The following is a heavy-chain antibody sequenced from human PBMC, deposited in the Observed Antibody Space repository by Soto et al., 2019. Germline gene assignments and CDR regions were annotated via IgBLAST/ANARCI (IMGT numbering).Heavy chain of an antibody. CDR3: ASLSAPVDC. V-gene: IGHV3-74*01. Sequence: EVQLVESVGGLVQPGGSLRLSCAASGLSGYWMHWVRQAPGKGLEWVSEINSDGSITAYADSAKGRFTISRDNAKVYLRLNSLRAEDTAVYYCASLSAPVDCWGQGTLVTVSS. CDR1: GLSGYW. CDR2: INSDGSIT. J-gene: IGHJ4*02. D-gene: IGHD6-13*01.